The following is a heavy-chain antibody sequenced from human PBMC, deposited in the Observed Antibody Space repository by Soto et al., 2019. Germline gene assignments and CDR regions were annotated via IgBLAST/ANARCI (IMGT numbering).Heavy chain of an antibody. V-gene: IGHV3-30*18. J-gene: IGHJ4*02. CDR3: AKEGIPRYGGGGGFYSLQAY. CDR2: ISYDGNNE. D-gene: IGHD2-15*01. Sequence: QVQLVESGGGVVQPGRSLRLSCAGSGFTFSGFGMHWVRQAPGKGLEWVAVISYDGNNEYYADSVKGRFTITRDNSKNTLYLPRNMLRAEDTAVYYCAKEGIPRYGGGGGFYSLQAYWGQGTLVTVSS. CDR1: GFTFSGFG.